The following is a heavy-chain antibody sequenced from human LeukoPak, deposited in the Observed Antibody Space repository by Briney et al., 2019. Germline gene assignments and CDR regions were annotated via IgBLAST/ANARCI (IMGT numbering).Heavy chain of an antibody. CDR2: INQDGTEK. Sequence: GGSLRLSCAPSGFTFSSYWMSWVRQAPGKGLEWVANINQDGTEKYYVDSVKGRFIISRDNTKNSLYLQMNSLRAGDTAVYFCARDRYGSGGFDYWGQGTLVTVSS. CDR3: ARDRYGSGGFDY. V-gene: IGHV3-7*01. D-gene: IGHD4-17*01. J-gene: IGHJ4*02. CDR1: GFTFSSYW.